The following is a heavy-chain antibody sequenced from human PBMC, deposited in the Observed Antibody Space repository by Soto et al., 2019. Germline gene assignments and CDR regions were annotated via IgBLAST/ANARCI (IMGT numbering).Heavy chain of an antibody. CDR3: ARGRRIQLWDQGSYYYGMDV. J-gene: IGHJ6*02. D-gene: IGHD5-18*01. CDR1: GGAFSSYA. Sequence: ASVKVSCKASGGAFSSYAISWVRQAPGQGLEWMGGIIPIFGTANYAQKFQGRVTITADESTGTAYMELSSLRSEDTAVYYCARGRRIQLWDQGSYYYGMDVWGQGTTVTVSS. V-gene: IGHV1-69*13. CDR2: IIPIFGTA.